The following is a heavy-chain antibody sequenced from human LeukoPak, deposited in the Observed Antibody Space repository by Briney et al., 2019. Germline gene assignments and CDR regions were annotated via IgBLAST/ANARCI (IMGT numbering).Heavy chain of an antibody. Sequence: SETLSLTCTVSGGSISSGGYYWSWVRQHPGKGLEWIGYIYYSGSTYYNPSLKSRVTISVDTSKNQFSLKLSSVTAADTAVYYCARAGGFFSPFGYWGQGTLVTVSS. CDR1: GGSISSGGYY. D-gene: IGHD3-3*01. V-gene: IGHV4-31*03. CDR2: IYYSGST. CDR3: ARAGGFFSPFGY. J-gene: IGHJ4*02.